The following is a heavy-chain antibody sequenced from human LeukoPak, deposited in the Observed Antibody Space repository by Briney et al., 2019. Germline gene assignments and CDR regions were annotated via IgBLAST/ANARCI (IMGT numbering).Heavy chain of an antibody. J-gene: IGHJ4*02. CDR3: ARDQSYDFWSGYYKGGYYFDY. D-gene: IGHD3-3*01. CDR1: GYTFTGYY. Sequence: ASVKVSCKASGYTFTGYYMHWVRQAPGQGLEWMGWINPNSGGTNYAQKFQGWVTMTRDTSISTAYMELSRLRSDDTAVYYCARDQSYDFWSGYYKGGYYFDYWGQGTLVTDSS. CDR2: INPNSGGT. V-gene: IGHV1-2*04.